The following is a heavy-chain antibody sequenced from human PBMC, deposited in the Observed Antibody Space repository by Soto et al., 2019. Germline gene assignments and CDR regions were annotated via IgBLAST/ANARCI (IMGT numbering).Heavy chain of an antibody. CDR2: IYWDDDK. J-gene: IGHJ4*02. D-gene: IGHD3-3*01. CDR1: GFSLSTSGVG. Sequence: QITLKESGPTLVKPTQTLTLTCTFSGFSLSTSGVGVGWIRQPPGKALEWLALIYWDDDKRYRPSLKSRLTITKDTSKYHVVLTRTNMDPVDRGTYYCVHVGTIFGVGINLDYWCPGTLVTVSS. V-gene: IGHV2-5*02. CDR3: VHVGTIFGVGINLDY.